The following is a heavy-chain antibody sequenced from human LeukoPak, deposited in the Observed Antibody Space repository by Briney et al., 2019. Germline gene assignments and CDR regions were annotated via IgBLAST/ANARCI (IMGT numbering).Heavy chain of an antibody. Sequence: GRSLRLSSAASGFTFSSYGMHWVRQAPGKGLEWVAVIWYDGSNKYYADSVKGRFTISRDNSKNTLYLQMNSLRAEDTAVYYCARGGYGDYAFDIWGQGTMVTVSS. CDR1: GFTFSSYG. V-gene: IGHV3-33*01. J-gene: IGHJ3*02. CDR2: IWYDGSNK. CDR3: ARGGYGDYAFDI. D-gene: IGHD4-17*01.